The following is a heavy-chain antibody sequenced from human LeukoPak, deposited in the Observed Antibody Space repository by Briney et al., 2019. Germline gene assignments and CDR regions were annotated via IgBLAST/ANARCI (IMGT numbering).Heavy chain of an antibody. CDR1: GGTFSSYA. CDR3: ARDFSSGWSHLDY. CDR2: IIPIFGTA. V-gene: IGHV1-69*13. D-gene: IGHD6-19*01. Sequence: SVKVSCKASGGTFSSYAISWVRQAPGQGLEWMGGIIPIFGTANYAQKFQGRVTITADESTSTAYMELSSLRSEDTAVYYCARDFSSGWSHLDYWGQGTLVTVSS. J-gene: IGHJ4*02.